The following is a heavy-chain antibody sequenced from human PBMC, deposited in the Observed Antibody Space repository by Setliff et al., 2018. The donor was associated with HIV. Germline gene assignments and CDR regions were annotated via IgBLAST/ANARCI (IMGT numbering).Heavy chain of an antibody. V-gene: IGHV4-34*09. CDR2: ITYSGSA. CDR1: GGSFSGYY. D-gene: IGHD4-17*01. Sequence: SETLSLTCAVYGGSFSGYYWNWIRQPPGKGLEWIGYITYSGSAYYNPSLKSRVTISIDTSNNQISLRLSSVTAADTAMYYCVRDDYGYNGKGFDYWGPGTLVTVS. CDR3: VRDDYGYNGKGFDY. J-gene: IGHJ4*02.